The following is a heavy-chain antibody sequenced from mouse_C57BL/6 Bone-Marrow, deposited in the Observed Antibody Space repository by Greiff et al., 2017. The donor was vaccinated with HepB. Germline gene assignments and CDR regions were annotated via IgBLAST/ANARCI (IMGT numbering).Heavy chain of an antibody. CDR2: IRLKSDNYAT. V-gene: IGHV6-3*01. CDR3: TGRWLLRYYAMDY. D-gene: IGHD2-3*01. Sequence: EVQVVESGGGLVQPGGSMKLSCVASGFTFSNYWMNWVRQSPEKGLEWVAQIRLKSDNYATHYAESVKGRFTISRDDSKSSVYLQMNNLRAEDTGIYYCTGRWLLRYYAMDYWGQGTSVTVSS. CDR1: GFTFSNYW. J-gene: IGHJ4*01.